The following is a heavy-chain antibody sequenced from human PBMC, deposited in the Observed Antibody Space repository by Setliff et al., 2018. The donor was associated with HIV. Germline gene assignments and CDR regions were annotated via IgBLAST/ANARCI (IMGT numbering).Heavy chain of an antibody. D-gene: IGHD4-17*01. Sequence: EASVKVSCKASGYPFTNFDINWGRQATGQGLEWMGWMNPESGDTGYAQKFQDRVTITRNPSINTAYMELNSLRFDDTAVYYCARGGYGGAYNWFDPWGQGTLVTVSS. CDR3: ARGGYGGAYNWFDP. CDR1: GYPFTNFD. V-gene: IGHV1-8*03. CDR2: MNPESGDT. J-gene: IGHJ5*02.